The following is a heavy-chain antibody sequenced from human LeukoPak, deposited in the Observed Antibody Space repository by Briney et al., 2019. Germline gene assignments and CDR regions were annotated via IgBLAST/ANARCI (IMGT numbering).Heavy chain of an antibody. J-gene: IGHJ4*02. CDR1: GGSISSGDYY. CDR3: ARVTRITMVRGAGYYFDY. D-gene: IGHD3-10*01. Sequence: KPSQTLSLTCTVSGGSISSGDYYWSWIRQPPGKGLEWIGYIYDSESTYYNPSRKSRIPISVDTPKNQLSLKLSSVTAADTAVYYGARVTRITMVRGAGYYFDYWGQGTLVTVSS. CDR2: IYDSEST. V-gene: IGHV4-30-4*01.